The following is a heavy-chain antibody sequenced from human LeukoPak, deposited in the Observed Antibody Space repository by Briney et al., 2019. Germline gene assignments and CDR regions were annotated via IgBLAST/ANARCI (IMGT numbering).Heavy chain of an antibody. V-gene: IGHV4-39*01. CDR1: GASISGSGYY. CDR3: AKSGGYGLIDY. Sequence: SETLSLTCTVSGASISGSGYYWGWIRQPPGKGPEWIGSIYSSGSTYYNASPQSRVTISIETSKNQISLRLNSVTAAGTAMYYCAKSGGYGLIDYWGQGTLVTVSS. J-gene: IGHJ4*02. CDR2: IYSSGST. D-gene: IGHD1-26*01.